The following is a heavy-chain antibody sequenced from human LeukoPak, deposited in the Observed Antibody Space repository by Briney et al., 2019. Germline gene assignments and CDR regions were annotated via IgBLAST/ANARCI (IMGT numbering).Heavy chain of an antibody. CDR3: ARGGTKYCSGGSCYFRA. CDR1: GGSFSGYY. CDR2: INHSGST. Sequence: PSETLSLTCAVYGGSFSGYYWSWIHQPPGKGLEWIGEINHSGSTNYNPSLKSRVTISVDTSKNQFSLKLSSVTAADTAVYYCARGGTKYCSGGSCYFRAWGQGTLVTVSS. V-gene: IGHV4-34*01. J-gene: IGHJ5*02. D-gene: IGHD2-15*01.